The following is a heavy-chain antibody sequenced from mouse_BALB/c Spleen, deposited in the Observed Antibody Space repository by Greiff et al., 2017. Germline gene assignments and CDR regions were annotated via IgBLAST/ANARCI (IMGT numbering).Heavy chain of an antibody. D-gene: IGHD2-3*01. CDR3: DRSRGYYVGLAMDY. Sequence: VQLQQSGAELVKPGASVKLSCTASGFNIKDTYMHWVKQRPEQGLEWIGRIDPANGNTKYDPKFQGKATITADTSSNTAYLQLSSLTSEDTAVYYCDRSRGYYVGLAMDYWGQGTSVTVAS. CDR2: IDPANGNT. CDR1: GFNIKDTY. J-gene: IGHJ4*01. V-gene: IGHV14-3*02.